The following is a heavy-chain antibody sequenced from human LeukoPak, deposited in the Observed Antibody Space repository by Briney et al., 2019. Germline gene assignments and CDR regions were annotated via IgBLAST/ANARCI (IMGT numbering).Heavy chain of an antibody. CDR3: ASFSRGNYDY. CDR2: IYDSGST. J-gene: IGHJ4*02. Sequence: SETLSLTCTVSGGSISSYFWSWIRQPPGKGLEWIGYIYDSGSTNYNPSFKSRVTISVDTSKNQFSLKLSSVTAADTAVYYCASFSRGNYDYWGQGTLVTVSS. CDR1: GGSISSYF. V-gene: IGHV4-59*12. D-gene: IGHD4-11*01.